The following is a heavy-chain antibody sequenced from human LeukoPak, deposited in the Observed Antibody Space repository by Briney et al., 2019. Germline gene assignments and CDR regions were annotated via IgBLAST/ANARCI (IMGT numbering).Heavy chain of an antibody. CDR3: ARDRLRLGYERTNWFDP. Sequence: ASVKVSCKASGYTFTSYGISWVRQAPGQGLEWMGWISVYNGNTNYAQKLQGRVTMTTDTSTSTAYMELRSLRSDDTAVYYCARDRLRLGYERTNWFDPWGQGTLVTVSS. CDR2: ISVYNGNT. V-gene: IGHV1-18*01. J-gene: IGHJ5*02. CDR1: GYTFTSYG. D-gene: IGHD2-15*01.